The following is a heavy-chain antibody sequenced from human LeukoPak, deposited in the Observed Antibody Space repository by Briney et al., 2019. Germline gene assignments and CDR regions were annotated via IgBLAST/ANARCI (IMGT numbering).Heavy chain of an antibody. V-gene: IGHV4-34*01. CDR1: GGSFSGYY. CDR3: ARPRPQYSSSRFFDY. D-gene: IGHD6-13*01. Sequence: SETLSLTCAVYGGSFSGYYWGWIRQPPGKGLEWIGEINHSGSTNYNPSLKSRVTISVDTSKNQFSLKLSSVTAADTAVYYCARPRPQYSSSRFFDYWGQGTLVTVSS. CDR2: INHSGST. J-gene: IGHJ4*02.